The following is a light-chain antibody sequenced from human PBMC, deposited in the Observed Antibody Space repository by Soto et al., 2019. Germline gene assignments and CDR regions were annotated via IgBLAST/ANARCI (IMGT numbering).Light chain of an antibody. J-gene: IGKJ1*01. Sequence: EIVMTQSPGTLSLSPGERATLSCRASQSVSKNYFAWYQQKPGQAPRLLLYGASNRATGIPDRFSGSGSGTDFTLTISRLEPEDFAVSYWLQYASSDRFGQGFKVDI. CDR2: GAS. V-gene: IGKV3-20*01. CDR1: QSVSKNY. CDR3: LQYASSDR.